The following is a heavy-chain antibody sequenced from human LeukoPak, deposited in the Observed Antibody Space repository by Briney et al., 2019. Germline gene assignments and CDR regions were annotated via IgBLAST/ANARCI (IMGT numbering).Heavy chain of an antibody. V-gene: IGHV3-48*04. CDR1: GFTFSSYS. D-gene: IGHD2/OR15-2a*01. Sequence: GGSLRLSCAASGFTFSSYSMNWVRQAPGKGPEWVSSMSGSGSSTDYADSVKGRFIISRDNDKNSLHLQMNILRADDTAVYYCVRDQEPEVPTSDNSPSAWGQGTLVTVSS. J-gene: IGHJ5*02. CDR3: VRDQEPEVPTSDNSPSA. CDR2: MSGSGSST.